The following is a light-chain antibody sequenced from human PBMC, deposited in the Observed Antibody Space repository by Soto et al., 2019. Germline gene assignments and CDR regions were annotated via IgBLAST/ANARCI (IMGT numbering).Light chain of an antibody. CDR3: QHYNSYSEA. J-gene: IGKJ1*01. V-gene: IGKV1-5*03. CDR2: KAS. Sequence: DIQMTQSPSTLSGSVGDRVTITCRASQTISSWLAWYQQKPGKAPKLLIYKASTLKSGVPSRFSGSGSGTEFTLTIRSLQPHAFANYSCQHYNSYSEAFGQGTKVDI. CDR1: QTISSW.